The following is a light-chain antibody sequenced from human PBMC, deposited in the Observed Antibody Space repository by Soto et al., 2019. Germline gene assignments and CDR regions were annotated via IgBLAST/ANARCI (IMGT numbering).Light chain of an antibody. CDR2: GAS. CDR1: QSVSSN. V-gene: IGKV3-15*01. Sequence: TVMTQSPATLSVSPGERATLSCRASQSVSSNLAWYQQKPGQAPRLLIYGASTRATVIPAGFSGSGSGTEFTLTISSLQSEDFAVYYCQQYHSLPPTFGQGTKVDIK. J-gene: IGKJ1*01. CDR3: QQYHSLPPT.